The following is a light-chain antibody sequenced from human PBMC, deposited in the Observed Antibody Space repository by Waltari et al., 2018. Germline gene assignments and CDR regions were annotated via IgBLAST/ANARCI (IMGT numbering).Light chain of an antibody. J-gene: IGLJ3*02. Sequence: QSALTQPASVSGSPGQSITISCTGTRSDVGGYNYVSWYQQHPGKAPKLMIFDVSNRPSGVSNRFSGSKSGNTASLTISGLQAEDDADYYCSSYISSSTLEVFGGGTRLTVL. CDR1: RSDVGGYNY. CDR2: DVS. CDR3: SSYISSSTLEV. V-gene: IGLV2-14*03.